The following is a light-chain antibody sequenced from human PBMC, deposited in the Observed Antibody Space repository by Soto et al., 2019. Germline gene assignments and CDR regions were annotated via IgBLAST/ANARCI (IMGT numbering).Light chain of an antibody. J-gene: IGKJ1*01. V-gene: IGKV3-20*01. CDR1: RSVSSSY. CDR3: QQYGSSPPWT. Sequence: EVVLTQSPGTLSLSPGERATLSFRASRSVSSSYLAWYQQKPGQAPRLLIYGASSRATGIPDRFSGSGSGTDFTLTISRLEPEDFAVYYCQQYGSSPPWTFGQGTKVDIK. CDR2: GAS.